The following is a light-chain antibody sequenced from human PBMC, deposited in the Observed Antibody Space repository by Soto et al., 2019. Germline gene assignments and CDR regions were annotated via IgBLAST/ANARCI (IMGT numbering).Light chain of an antibody. J-gene: IGKJ4*01. Sequence: ELTQYQSFLYASVGDTVTITFLASQALSNYLAWYQQKPGKAPDLLIYSASTLQGGVPSRFSGSGSETEFSLTIRALQPEDFTPYYCPEPSLYPLPFCGVAKV. CDR2: SAS. CDR3: PEPSLYPLP. V-gene: IGKV1-9*01. CDR1: QALSNY.